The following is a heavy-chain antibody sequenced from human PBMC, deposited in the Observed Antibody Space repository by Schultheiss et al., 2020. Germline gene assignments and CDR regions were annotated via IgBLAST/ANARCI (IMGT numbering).Heavy chain of an antibody. Sequence: ASVKVSCKASGYTFTSYAMHWVRQAPGQGLEWMGRINPNSGGTDYAQKFQERVTITRDMSLRTAYIELSSLRSEDSAVYYCARLQLPSPWGQGTLVTVSS. J-gene: IGHJ5*02. CDR2: INPNSGGT. CDR1: GYTFTSYA. D-gene: IGHD6-6*01. CDR3: ARLQLPSP. V-gene: IGHV1-2*06.